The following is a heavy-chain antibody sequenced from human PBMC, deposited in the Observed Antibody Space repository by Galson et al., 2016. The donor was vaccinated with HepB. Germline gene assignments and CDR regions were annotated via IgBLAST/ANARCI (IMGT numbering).Heavy chain of an antibody. Sequence: SQRLSCAASGFTFSSYAMNWIRQAPGKGLEWVSYISSSGSTIYYADSVKGRFTISRDNAKNSLYLQMNSPRAEDTAVYYCVRQGDFWTRGYFDYWGQGILGSVSS. CDR1: GFTFSSYA. D-gene: IGHD3-3*01. CDR2: ISSSGSTI. CDR3: VRQGDFWTRGYFDY. V-gene: IGHV3-48*03. J-gene: IGHJ4*02.